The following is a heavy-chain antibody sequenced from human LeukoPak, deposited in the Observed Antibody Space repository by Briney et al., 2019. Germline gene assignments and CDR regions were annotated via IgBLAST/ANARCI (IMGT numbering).Heavy chain of an antibody. V-gene: IGHV3-30*18. J-gene: IGHJ4*02. Sequence: PGRSLRLSCAASGFTFSSYGMPWVRQAAGKGLEWVAVISYDGSNKYYADSVKGRFTISRDNSKNTLYLQMNSLRAEDTAVYYCAKSYGITIPPSYWGQGTLVTVSS. CDR2: ISYDGSNK. CDR1: GFTFSSYG. CDR3: AKSYGITIPPSY. D-gene: IGHD3-3*02.